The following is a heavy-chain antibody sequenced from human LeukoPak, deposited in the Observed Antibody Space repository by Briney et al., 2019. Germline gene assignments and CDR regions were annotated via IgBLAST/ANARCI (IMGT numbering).Heavy chain of an antibody. CDR2: IYSGGST. D-gene: IGHD3-16*02. V-gene: IGHV3-66*01. CDR3: AGSGGLRLGELSLDY. J-gene: IGHJ4*02. Sequence: GGSLRLSCAASGFTVSSNYMSWVRQAPGKGLEWVSVIYSGGSTYYAASVKGRFTISRDNSKKTLYFQMKSLRAADTAVFYCAGSGGLRLGELSLDYWGQGTLVTVSS. CDR1: GFTVSSNY.